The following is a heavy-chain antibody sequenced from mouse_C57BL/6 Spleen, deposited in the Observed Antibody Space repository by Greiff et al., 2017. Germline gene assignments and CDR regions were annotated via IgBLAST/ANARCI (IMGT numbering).Heavy chain of an antibody. D-gene: IGHD1-1*01. Sequence: EVQVVESGGGLVKPGGSLKHSCAASGFTFSSYTMSWVRQTPGKSLEWVATISGGGGNTYYPDRVKGRFTISRENAKNTLYLQMSRLRSEDTALYYGARQDYGSSYGDWGQGTTLTVSS. CDR1: GFTFSSYT. CDR2: ISGGGGNT. J-gene: IGHJ2*01. V-gene: IGHV5-9*01. CDR3: ARQDYGSSYGD.